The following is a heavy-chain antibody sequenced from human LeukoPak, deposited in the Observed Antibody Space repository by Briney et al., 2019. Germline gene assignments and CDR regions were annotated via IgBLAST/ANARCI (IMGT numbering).Heavy chain of an antibody. CDR2: IHYSGST. CDR3: ARLYYYGSGGAPFFDY. Sequence: SETLSLTCTVSGGSISSSSYYWGWIRQPPGKGLEWIGSIHYSGSTYYNPSLKSRVTISVDTSKNQFSLKLSSVTAADTAVYYCARLYYYGSGGAPFFDYWGQGTLVTVSS. V-gene: IGHV4-39*01. J-gene: IGHJ4*02. CDR1: GGSISSSSYY. D-gene: IGHD3-10*01.